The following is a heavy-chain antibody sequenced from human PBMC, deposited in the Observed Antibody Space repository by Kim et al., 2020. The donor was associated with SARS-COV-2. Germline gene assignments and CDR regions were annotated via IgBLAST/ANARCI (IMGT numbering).Heavy chain of an antibody. Sequence: SETRALTCTVAGGSISSYYWSWIRQPPGKGLEWIGYIYYSGSTNYNPSLKSRVTISVDTSKNQFSLKLSSVTAADTAAYYCARQEYSSSWHYFDYWGQGT. D-gene: IGHD6-13*01. V-gene: IGHV4-59*08. CDR1: GGSISSYY. CDR3: ARQEYSSSWHYFDY. CDR2: IYYSGST. J-gene: IGHJ4*02.